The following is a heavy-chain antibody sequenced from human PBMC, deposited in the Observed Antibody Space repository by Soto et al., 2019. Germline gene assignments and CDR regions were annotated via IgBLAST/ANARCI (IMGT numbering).Heavy chain of an antibody. D-gene: IGHD6-19*01. V-gene: IGHV6-1*01. Sequence: PSQTLSLTCAISGDSVSSNSATWNWIRQSPSRGLEWLGRTYHRSKWYNDYAESVKSRITINPDTSKNQFSLQVNSVTPEDTAVYYCARDSYSGWPNSNHYYYGMDVWGQGTTVTVSS. CDR3: ARDSYSGWPNSNHYYYGMDV. J-gene: IGHJ6*02. CDR1: GDSVSSNSAT. CDR2: TYHRSKWYN.